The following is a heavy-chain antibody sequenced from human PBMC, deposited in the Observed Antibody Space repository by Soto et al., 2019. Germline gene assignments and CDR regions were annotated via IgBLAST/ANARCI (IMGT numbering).Heavy chain of an antibody. Sequence: SETLSLTCTVSGGSISSYYWSWIRQPAGKGLEWIGRIYTSGSTNYNPSLKSRVTMSVDTSKNQFSLKLSSVTAADTAVYYCARLYYYDSSGYFSSSWFDPWGQGTLVTVSS. CDR1: GGSISSYY. V-gene: IGHV4-4*07. J-gene: IGHJ5*02. D-gene: IGHD3-22*01. CDR2: IYTSGST. CDR3: ARLYYYDSSGYFSSSWFDP.